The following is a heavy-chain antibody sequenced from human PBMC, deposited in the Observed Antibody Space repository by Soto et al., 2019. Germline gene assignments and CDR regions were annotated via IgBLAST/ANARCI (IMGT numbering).Heavy chain of an antibody. CDR2: ISAYNGNT. D-gene: IGHD5-18*01. J-gene: IGHJ6*02. CDR1: GYTFTSYG. Sequence: SVKVSCKASGYTFTSYGISWVRQAPGQGLEWMGWISAYNGNTNYAQKLQGRVTMTTDTSTSTAYMELRSLRSDDTAVYYCARDCEVTCYYGMDVWGQGTPVTLS. V-gene: IGHV1-18*04. CDR3: ARDCEVTCYYGMDV.